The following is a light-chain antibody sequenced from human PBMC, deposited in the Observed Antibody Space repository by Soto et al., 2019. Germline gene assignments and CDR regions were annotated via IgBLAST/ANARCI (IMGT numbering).Light chain of an antibody. Sequence: EIVMTQSPATLSVSPGETATLSCRASQGISRTLAWYQLKPGQAPRLLFYGASTRATGVPARFSGSGSGTDFTLTISSLVPEDFAVYYCQQRSNWPPLTFGGGTKVEIK. CDR1: QGISRT. CDR3: QQRSNWPPLT. J-gene: IGKJ4*01. V-gene: IGKV3-15*01. CDR2: GAS.